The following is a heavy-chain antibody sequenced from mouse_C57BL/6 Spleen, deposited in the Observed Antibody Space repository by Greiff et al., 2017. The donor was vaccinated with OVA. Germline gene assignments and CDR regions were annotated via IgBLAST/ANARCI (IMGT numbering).Heavy chain of an antibody. D-gene: IGHD4-1*01. Sequence: EVQLQQSGPELVKPGASVKISCKASGYSFTDYNMNWVKQSNGKSLEWIGVINPNYGTTSYNQKFKGKATLTVDQASSTAYMQLNSLTSEDSAVYYCAKQLAGTPYYFDYWGQGTTLTVSS. CDR3: AKQLAGTPYYFDY. J-gene: IGHJ2*01. V-gene: IGHV1-39*01. CDR2: INPNYGTT. CDR1: GYSFTDYN.